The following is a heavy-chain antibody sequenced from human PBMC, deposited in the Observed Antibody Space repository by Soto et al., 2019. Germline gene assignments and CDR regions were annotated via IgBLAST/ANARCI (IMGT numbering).Heavy chain of an antibody. Sequence: QVHLVESGGGVVQPGQSLRLSCAASGFTFSTYAMHWLRQAPGKGLEWVAIISYDATNKFYADSVKGRFTISRDNSKNILYIKMNSLRPEDSAVSNCAKTGPGRRCGGLCYRDYWGQGTLVTVSS. V-gene: IGHV3-30*18. CDR1: GFTFSTYA. J-gene: IGHJ4*02. CDR2: ISYDATNK. D-gene: IGHD2-15*01. CDR3: AKTGPGRRCGGLCYRDY.